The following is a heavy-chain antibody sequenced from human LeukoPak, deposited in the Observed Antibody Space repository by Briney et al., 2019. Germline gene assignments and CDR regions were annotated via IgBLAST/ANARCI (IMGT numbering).Heavy chain of an antibody. Sequence: SETLSLTCAVYGGSFSGYYWSWIRQPPGKGLEWIGEIDHSGSTNYNPSLKSRVTISVDTSKNQFSLKLSSVTAADTAVYYCARRNAVSYFDYWGQGTLVTVSS. D-gene: IGHD2-8*01. CDR2: IDHSGST. V-gene: IGHV4-34*01. CDR1: GGSFSGYY. CDR3: ARRNAVSYFDY. J-gene: IGHJ4*02.